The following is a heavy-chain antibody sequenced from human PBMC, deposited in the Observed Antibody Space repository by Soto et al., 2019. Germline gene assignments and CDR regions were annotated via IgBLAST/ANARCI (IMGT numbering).Heavy chain of an antibody. CDR1: GFTFSNNS. Sequence: EVQLLESGGGLVQPGGSLRLSCAASGFTFSNNSMTWVRQAPGKGLEWVSAISSGGANTYYAASVKARFTISRDNSKNTLYLQMSSLRAEDTAVYYCAKLLAGKFSDNWGQGSLVTVSS. CDR3: AKLLAGKFSDN. CDR2: ISSGGANT. D-gene: IGHD6-19*01. V-gene: IGHV3-23*01. J-gene: IGHJ4*02.